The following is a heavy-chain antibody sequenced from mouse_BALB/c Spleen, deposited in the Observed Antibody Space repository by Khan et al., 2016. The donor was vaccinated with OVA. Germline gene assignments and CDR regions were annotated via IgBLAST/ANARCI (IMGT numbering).Heavy chain of an antibody. CDR2: LSNRGTTT. CDR3: AREGDDGGLAY. CDR1: GFTFSDYY. D-gene: IGHD2-3*01. J-gene: IGHJ3*01. V-gene: IGHV5-12*02. Sequence: EVELVESGGGLVQPGGSLKLSCATSGFTFSDYYMYWVRQTPEKRLEWVAYLSNRGTTTYYPDTVRGRFTISRDNAKNTLYLQMSRRESEDTAMYYGAREGDDGGLAYWGQGTLVTVSA.